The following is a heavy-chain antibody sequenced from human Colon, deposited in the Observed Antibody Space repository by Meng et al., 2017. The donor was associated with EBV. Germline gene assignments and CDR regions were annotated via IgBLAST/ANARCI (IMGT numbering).Heavy chain of an antibody. CDR2: IYHSGSI. CDR1: GDSMGTNNW. Sequence: HVQLRESGPGLCKPSGTLSRTCDVSGDSMGTNNWWTWVRQPPGKGLEWIGEIYHSGSINYNPSLRGRATISVDMSKKQFSLNLRSVTAADTAVYYCARTGVGLAFDYWGLGTLVTVSS. V-gene: IGHV4-4*02. J-gene: IGHJ4*02. CDR3: ARTGVGLAFDY. D-gene: IGHD2-8*01.